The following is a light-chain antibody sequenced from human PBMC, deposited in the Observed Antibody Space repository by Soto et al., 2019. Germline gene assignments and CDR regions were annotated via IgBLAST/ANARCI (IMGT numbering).Light chain of an antibody. CDR1: SSDVGSYKS. Sequence: QSALTQPASVSGSPGQSITISCTGTSSDVGSYKSVSWYQQHPRKAPKLIIYDVSKWPSGVPDRFSGSKSGNTASLTISGLQAEDEGDYYCCSYAGSYTFVVGTGTKLTVL. CDR2: DVS. J-gene: IGLJ1*01. V-gene: IGLV2-11*01. CDR3: CSYAGSYTFV.